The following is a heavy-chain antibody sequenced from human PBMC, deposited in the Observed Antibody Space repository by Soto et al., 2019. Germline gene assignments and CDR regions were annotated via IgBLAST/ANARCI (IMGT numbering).Heavy chain of an antibody. CDR1: GGSISSYY. CDR3: ARDNSYSYYYYYGMDV. CDR2: IYYSGST. D-gene: IGHD1-26*01. V-gene: IGHV4-59*01. J-gene: IGHJ6*02. Sequence: SETLSLSCTVSGGSISSYYWSWIRQPPGKGLEWIGYIYYSGSTNYNPSLKSRVTISVDTSKNQFSLKLSSVTAADTAVYYCARDNSYSYYYYYGMDVWGQGTTVTVSS.